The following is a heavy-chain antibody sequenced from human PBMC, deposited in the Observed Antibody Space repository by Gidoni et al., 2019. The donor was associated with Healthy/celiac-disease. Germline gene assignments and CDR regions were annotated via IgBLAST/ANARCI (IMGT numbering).Heavy chain of an antibody. D-gene: IGHD3-22*01. CDR2: ISYDGSNK. J-gene: IGHJ4*02. Sequence: QVQLVESGGGVVQPGRPLRLSCAASGFTFSSYAMHWVRQAPGKGLEWVAVISYDGSNKYYADSVKGRFTISRDNSKNTLYLQMNSLRAEDTAVYYCARGYYDSSGTVFDYWGQGTLVTVSS. CDR3: ARGYYDSSGTVFDY. V-gene: IGHV3-30*04. CDR1: GFTFSSYA.